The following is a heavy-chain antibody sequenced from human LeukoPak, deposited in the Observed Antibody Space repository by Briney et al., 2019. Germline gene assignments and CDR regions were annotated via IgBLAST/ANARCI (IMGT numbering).Heavy chain of an antibody. CDR3: AKDLWFGESFDY. CDR2: ISGSGGST. V-gene: IGHV3-23*01. J-gene: IGHJ4*02. D-gene: IGHD3-10*01. CDR1: GFTFSSYA. Sequence: GGSLRLSCAASGFTFSSYAMSWVRQAPGKGLEWVSAISGSGGSTYYADSVKGRFTIPRDNSKNTLYLQMNSLRAEDTAVYYCAKDLWFGESFDYWGQGTLVTVSS.